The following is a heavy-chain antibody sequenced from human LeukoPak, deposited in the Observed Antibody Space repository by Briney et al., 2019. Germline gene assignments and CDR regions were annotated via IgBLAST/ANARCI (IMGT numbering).Heavy chain of an antibody. D-gene: IGHD5-12*01. V-gene: IGHV1-2*02. CDR3: ARSLATIGVPFDP. CDR2: INPNSGGT. CDR1: GYTFTGYY. J-gene: IGHJ5*02. Sequence: GASVKVSCKASGYTFTGYYMHWVRQAPGQGLEWMGWINPNSGGTNYAQKFQGRVTMTRDTSISTAYMELSRLRSDDTAVYYCARSLATIGVPFDPWGQGTLVTVSS.